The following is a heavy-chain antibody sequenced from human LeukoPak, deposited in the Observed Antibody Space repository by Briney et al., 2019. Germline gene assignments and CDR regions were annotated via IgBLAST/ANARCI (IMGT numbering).Heavy chain of an antibody. J-gene: IGHJ4*02. D-gene: IGHD6-19*01. Sequence: SETLSLTCAVYGGSFSGYYWSWIRQPPGKGLEWIGRIYTSGSTNYNPSLKSRVTMSVDTSKNQFSLKLSSVTAADTAVYYCARVRPTSSGWYYFDYWGQGTLVTVSS. CDR1: GGSFSGYY. CDR3: ARVRPTSSGWYYFDY. V-gene: IGHV4-59*10. CDR2: IYTSGST.